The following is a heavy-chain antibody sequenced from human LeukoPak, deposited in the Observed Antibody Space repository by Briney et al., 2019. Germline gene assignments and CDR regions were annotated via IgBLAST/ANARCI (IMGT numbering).Heavy chain of an antibody. CDR2: IKEDGSEK. J-gene: IGHJ4*02. D-gene: IGHD2-2*02. V-gene: IGHV3-7*03. CDR3: AKGKVVPATIYDY. Sequence: GGSLRLSCAASGFTSSRYWMSWVRQAPGKGLEWVANIKEDGSEKYYVDSVKGRFTISRDTADNSLYLQMNSPRAEDTAVYYCAKGKVVPATIYDYWGQGTLVTVSS. CDR1: GFTSSRYW.